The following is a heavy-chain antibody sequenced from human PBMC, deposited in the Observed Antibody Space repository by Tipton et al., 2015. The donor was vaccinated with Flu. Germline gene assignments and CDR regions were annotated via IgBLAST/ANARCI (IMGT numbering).Heavy chain of an antibody. CDR2: IWYDGSNK. V-gene: IGHV3-33*08. D-gene: IGHD3-10*01. CDR3: ARDGVVRGVITYYYYMGV. CDR1: GFTFSSYG. J-gene: IGHJ6*03. Sequence: SLRLSCAASGFTFSSYGMHWVRQAPGKGLEWVAVIWYDGSNKYYADSVKGRFTISRDNSKNTLYLQMNSLRAEDTAVYYCARDGVVRGVITYYYYMGVWGKGTTVTVSS.